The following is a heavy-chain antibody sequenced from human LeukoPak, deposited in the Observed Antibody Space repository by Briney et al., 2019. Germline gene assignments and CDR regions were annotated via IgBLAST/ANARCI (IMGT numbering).Heavy chain of an antibody. V-gene: IGHV1-18*01. CDR2: VDGYTGNS. D-gene: IGHD5-24*01. Sequence: ASVKVSCKASGYTLSTYAISWVRQAPGQGPEWVGWVDGYTGNSKSAQKLQGRVTLTRDTSTNTAYMEMRSLRSDDTAVYYCARGRGRSVTGDYWGQGTLLTVSS. J-gene: IGHJ4*02. CDR1: GYTLSTYA. CDR3: ARGRGRSVTGDY.